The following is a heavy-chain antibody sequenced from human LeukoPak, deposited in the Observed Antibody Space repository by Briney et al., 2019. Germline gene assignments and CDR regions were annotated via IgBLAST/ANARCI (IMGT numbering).Heavy chain of an antibody. Sequence: ASVKVSCKAFGYSFTGYYMHWVRQAPGQGLEWMGWINPNSGGTNYAQNFQGRVTMTRDTSISTAYMELSRLRSDDTAVYYCARGGMYPPATAFDIWGRGTMVTVSS. D-gene: IGHD2-2*01. CDR1: GYSFTGYY. V-gene: IGHV1-2*02. CDR3: ARGGMYPPATAFDI. CDR2: INPNSGGT. J-gene: IGHJ3*02.